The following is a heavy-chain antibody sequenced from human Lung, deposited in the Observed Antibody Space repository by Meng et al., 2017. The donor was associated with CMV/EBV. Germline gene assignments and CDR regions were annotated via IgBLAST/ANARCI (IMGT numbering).Heavy chain of an antibody. CDR1: GFTFSSYW. CDR2: IKQDGSEK. D-gene: IGHD3-16*01. V-gene: IGHV3-7*01. Sequence: GESLKISCAASGFTFSSYWMSWVRQAPGKGLEWVANIKQDGSEKYYVDSVKGRFTISRDNAKNSLYLQMNSLRAEDTAVYYCASPRWGAFDIWGQGTMVTVSS. CDR3: ASPRWGAFDI. J-gene: IGHJ3*02.